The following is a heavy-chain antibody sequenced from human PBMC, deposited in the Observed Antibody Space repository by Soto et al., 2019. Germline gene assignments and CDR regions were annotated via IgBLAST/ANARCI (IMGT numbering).Heavy chain of an antibody. CDR2: VYYTGST. CDR3: ARSIAVPSGHIDH. CDR1: GGSMSGYY. J-gene: IGHJ4*02. Sequence: QVQLQESGPGLVKPSETLSLTCRVSGGSMSGYYWSWVRLAPGKGLEWIGYVYYTGSTNYNPSLQSRVSISVDTSNKHFSLILSLVTAADTAVYFCARSIAVPSGHIDHWGQGIRVTISS. V-gene: IGHV4-59*01. D-gene: IGHD6-6*01.